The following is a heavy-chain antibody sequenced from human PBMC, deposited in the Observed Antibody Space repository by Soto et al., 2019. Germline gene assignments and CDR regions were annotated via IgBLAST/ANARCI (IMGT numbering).Heavy chain of an antibody. V-gene: IGHV1-2*07. D-gene: IGHD6-6*01. CDR3: ARKSSSSSWFDP. Sequence: ASVKVSCKASGYTFTGYYMHSVRQAPGQGLEWMGWINPNSGATNYAHKSQGSVTMTTDTSISTADKELRNLASDDTAMYYCARKSSSSSWFDPWGQGTLVTVSS. CDR2: INPNSGAT. J-gene: IGHJ5*02. CDR1: GYTFTGYY.